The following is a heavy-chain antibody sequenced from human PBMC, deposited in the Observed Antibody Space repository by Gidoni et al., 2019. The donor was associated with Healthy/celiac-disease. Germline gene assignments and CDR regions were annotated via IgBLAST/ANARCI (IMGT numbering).Heavy chain of an antibody. CDR2: IYYSGST. V-gene: IGHV4-39*01. Sequence: QLQLQESGPGLVKPSETLSLTCTVSGGSISSSSYYWGWIRQPPGKGLEWIGSIYYSGSTYYNPSLKSRVTISVDTSKNQFSLKLSSVTAADTAVYYCARGPGYYDSSGYWLDWGQGTLVTVSS. J-gene: IGHJ4*02. CDR3: ARGPGYYDSSGYWLD. D-gene: IGHD3-22*01. CDR1: GGSISSSSYY.